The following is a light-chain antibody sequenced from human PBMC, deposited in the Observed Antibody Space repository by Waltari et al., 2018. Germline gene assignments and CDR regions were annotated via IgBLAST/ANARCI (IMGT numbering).Light chain of an antibody. J-gene: IGLJ2*01. CDR1: SSDFGDYNS. CDR3: SSFTRGSTHAI. V-gene: IGLV2-14*03. CDR2: DVS. Sequence: QSALTQPASVSGSPGQSITISCTGVSSDFGDYNSVSWYQQLPGKAPKLMILDVSNRPSGVSIRFSGSKSGNTASLTISGLRTEDEADYYCSSFTRGSTHAIFGGGTRLTVL.